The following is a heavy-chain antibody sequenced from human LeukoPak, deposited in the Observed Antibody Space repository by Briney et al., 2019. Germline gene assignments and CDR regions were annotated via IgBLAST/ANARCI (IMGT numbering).Heavy chain of an antibody. D-gene: IGHD3-22*01. Sequence: ASVKLSCKASGYTFTSYDINWVRQATGQGLEWMGWMNPNSGNTGYAQKFQGRVTMTRNTSISTAYMELSSLRSEDTAVYYCARHLVSSGPIDYWGQGTLVTASS. CDR1: GYTFTSYD. J-gene: IGHJ4*02. CDR3: ARHLVSSGPIDY. CDR2: MNPNSGNT. V-gene: IGHV1-8*01.